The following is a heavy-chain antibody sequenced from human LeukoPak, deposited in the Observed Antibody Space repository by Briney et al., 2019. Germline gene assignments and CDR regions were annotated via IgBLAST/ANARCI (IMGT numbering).Heavy chain of an antibody. Sequence: ASVKVSCKASGYTFTSYDINWVRQATGQGLEWMGWMNPNSGNTGYAQKFQGRVTMTRNTSISTAYMELSSLRSEDTAAYYCARGLIAAAGYYFDYWGQGTLVTVSS. CDR1: GYTFTSYD. CDR2: MNPNSGNT. D-gene: IGHD6-13*01. CDR3: ARGLIAAAGYYFDY. V-gene: IGHV1-8*01. J-gene: IGHJ4*02.